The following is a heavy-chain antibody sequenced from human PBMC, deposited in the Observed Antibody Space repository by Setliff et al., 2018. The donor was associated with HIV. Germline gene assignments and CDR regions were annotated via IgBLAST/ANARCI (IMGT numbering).Heavy chain of an antibody. J-gene: IGHJ4*02. CDR3: ARAGSYGWDY. V-gene: IGHV4-38-2*01. CDR1: GYSMSSGYY. Sequence: KPSETLSLTCGVSGYSMSSGYYWGWIRQPPGKGLEWIGIVYHTGSTYYNPSLKSRVTISVDTSKNQFSLKLSAVTAADTAVYYCARAGSYGWDYWGQGTLVTVSS. CDR2: VYHTGST. D-gene: IGHD5-18*01.